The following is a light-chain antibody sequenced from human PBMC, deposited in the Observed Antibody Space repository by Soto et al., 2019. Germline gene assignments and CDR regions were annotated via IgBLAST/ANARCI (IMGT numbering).Light chain of an antibody. J-gene: IGLJ3*02. CDR1: SGHSTYI. V-gene: IGLV4-60*02. CDR2: VERSGSY. Sequence: QSVLTQSSSASASLGSSVKLTCTLSSGHSTYIIAWHQQQPGKAPRYLMRVERSGSYSKGSGVPDRFSGSSFGADRYLTISNLQFEDEADYYCETWDSNTHRVFGGGTKLTVL. CDR3: ETWDSNTHRV.